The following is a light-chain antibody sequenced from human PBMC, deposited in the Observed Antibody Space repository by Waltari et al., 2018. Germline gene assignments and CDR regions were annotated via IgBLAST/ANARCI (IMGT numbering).Light chain of an antibody. Sequence: EIVLTQSPGTLSLSPGERATLSCRASQNIGKYLVWYQQKPGQAPRLPMYETSSRATGIPDRFSGSGSGTDFSLTISRLEPEDFAVYYCQNYERLPATFGQGTKVEIK. CDR3: QNYERLPAT. CDR1: QNIGKY. CDR2: ETS. J-gene: IGKJ1*01. V-gene: IGKV3-20*01.